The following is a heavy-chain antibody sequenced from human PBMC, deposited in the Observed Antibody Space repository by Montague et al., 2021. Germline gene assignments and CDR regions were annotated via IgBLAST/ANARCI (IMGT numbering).Heavy chain of an antibody. J-gene: IGHJ3*01. Sequence: SETLSLTCTVSGDSMNTYKWNWIRQPPGKGLEWIGYIYSSGNTNYNPSLKSRVTISVDTSRYQFSLEVSSVTAADTAMYYCAREWSGFDFWGHGTMVTVSS. CDR3: AREWSGFDF. V-gene: IGHV4-59*01. CDR1: GDSMNTYK. CDR2: IYSSGNT. D-gene: IGHD1-26*01.